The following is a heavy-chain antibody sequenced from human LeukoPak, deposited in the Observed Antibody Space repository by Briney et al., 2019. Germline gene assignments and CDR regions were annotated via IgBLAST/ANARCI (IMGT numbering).Heavy chain of an antibody. J-gene: IGHJ4*02. Sequence: GASVKVSCKASGGTFSRYAISWVRQAPGQGLEWMGRIIPIFGTANYAQKFQGRVTITTDESTSTAYMELSSLRSEDTAVYYCASTYYYDSSGYYGYNIDYWGQGTLVTVSS. CDR1: GGTFSRYA. CDR2: IIPIFGTA. D-gene: IGHD3-22*01. V-gene: IGHV1-69*05. CDR3: ASTYYYDSSGYYGYNIDY.